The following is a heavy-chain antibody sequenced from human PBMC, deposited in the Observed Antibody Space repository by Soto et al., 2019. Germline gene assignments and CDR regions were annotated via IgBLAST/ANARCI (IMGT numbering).Heavy chain of an antibody. D-gene: IGHD5-12*01. CDR1: GYTLTELS. J-gene: IGHJ4*02. Sequence: ASVKVSCKVSGYTLTELSMHWVRQAPGKGLEWMGGFDPEDGETIYAQKFQGRVTMTEDTSTDTAYMELSSLRSEDTAVYYCATLVRYSGYDDFDYWGQGTLVTVSS. CDR3: ATLVRYSGYDDFDY. CDR2: FDPEDGET. V-gene: IGHV1-24*01.